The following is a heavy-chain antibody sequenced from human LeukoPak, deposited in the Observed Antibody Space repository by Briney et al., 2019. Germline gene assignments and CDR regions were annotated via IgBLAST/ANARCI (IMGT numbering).Heavy chain of an antibody. J-gene: IGHJ4*02. V-gene: IGHV1-69*05. CDR3: ARGDSRYYYDSSGYLDY. CDR1: GGTFSSYA. D-gene: IGHD3-22*01. CDR2: ITPIFGTA. Sequence: GASVKVSCKASGGTFSSYAISWVRQAPGQGLEWMGGITPIFGTANYAQKFQGRVTITTDESTSTAYMELSSLRSEDTAVYYCARGDSRYYYDSSGYLDYWGQGTLVTVSS.